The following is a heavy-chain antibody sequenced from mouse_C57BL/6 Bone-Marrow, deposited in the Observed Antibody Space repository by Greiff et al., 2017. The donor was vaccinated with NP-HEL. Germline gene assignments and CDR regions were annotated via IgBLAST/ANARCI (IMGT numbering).Heavy chain of an antibody. CDR2: INYDGSST. CDR3: AREGYGNYGMDY. D-gene: IGHD2-1*01. J-gene: IGHJ4*01. Sequence: EVQVVESEGGLVQPGSSMKLSCTASGFTFSDYYMAWVRQVPEKGLEWVANINYDGSSTYYLDSLKSRFIISRDNAKNILYLQMSSLKSEDTATYYCAREGYGNYGMDYWGQGTSVTVSS. CDR1: GFTFSDYY. V-gene: IGHV5-16*01.